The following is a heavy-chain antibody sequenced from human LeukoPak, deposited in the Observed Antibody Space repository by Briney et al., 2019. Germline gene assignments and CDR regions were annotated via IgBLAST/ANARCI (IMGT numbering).Heavy chain of an antibody. J-gene: IGHJ4*02. CDR3: AKGGDFWSGYYIYY. D-gene: IGHD3-3*01. CDR2: ISGSGSST. V-gene: IGHV3-23*01. Sequence: GGSLRLSCAASGFTFSSYAMSWVRQAPGKGLEWVSAISGSGSSTYYADSVKGRFTISRDNSKNTLYLQMNSLRAEDTAVYYCAKGGDFWSGYYIYYWGQGTLVTVSS. CDR1: GFTFSSYA.